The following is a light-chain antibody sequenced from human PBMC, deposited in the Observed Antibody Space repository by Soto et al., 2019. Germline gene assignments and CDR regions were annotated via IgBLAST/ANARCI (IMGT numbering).Light chain of an antibody. CDR1: SSDVGGYNY. CDR3: CSYAGNYVYV. Sequence: QSALTQPRSVSGSPGQSVTISCTGTSSDVGGYNYVSWYQQHLGKAPKLMIYGVNKRPSGVPDRFSGSKSGNTASLTISGLHAEDEADYDCCSYAGNYVYVFGGGTKLTVL. V-gene: IGLV2-11*01. J-gene: IGLJ1*01. CDR2: GVN.